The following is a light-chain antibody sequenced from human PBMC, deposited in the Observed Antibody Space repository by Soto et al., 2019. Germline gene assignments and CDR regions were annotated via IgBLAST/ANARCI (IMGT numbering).Light chain of an antibody. CDR2: SNN. V-gene: IGLV1-44*01. CDR3: ASWDDTLNEYV. J-gene: IGLJ1*01. CDR1: YSNVGANP. Sequence: QSPLTQPPSASGTPGQTVTISCSGSYSNVGANPVSWYQQVPGRAPQLLIYSNNQRPAGVPGRFSGSRSDTSASLSISGLQSADEVDYDCASWDDTLNEYVLGTGTKVTVL.